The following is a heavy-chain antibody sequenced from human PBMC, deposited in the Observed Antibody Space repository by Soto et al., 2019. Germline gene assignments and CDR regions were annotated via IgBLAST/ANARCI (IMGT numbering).Heavy chain of an antibody. V-gene: IGHV3-30*18. J-gene: IGHJ6*02. D-gene: IGHD3-10*01. CDR2: ISYDGSNK. CDR3: AKDQLRGVRGVITYYYGMDV. Sequence: QVQLVESGGGVVQPGRSLRLSCAASGFTFSSYGMHWVRQAPGKGLEWVAVISYDGSNKYYADSVKGRFTISRENSKNPLYLQMNSLRAADTAVYYCAKDQLRGVRGVITYYYGMDVWGQGTTVTVSS. CDR1: GFTFSSYG.